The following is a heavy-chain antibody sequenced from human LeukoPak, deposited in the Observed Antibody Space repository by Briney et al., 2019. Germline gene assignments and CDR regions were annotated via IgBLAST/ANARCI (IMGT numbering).Heavy chain of an antibody. V-gene: IGHV4-39*07. CDR3: ARGFATVTSPLGY. J-gene: IGHJ4*02. D-gene: IGHD4-17*01. CDR1: GGSISSNNYY. CDR2: IYYSGGT. Sequence: PSETLSLTCTVSGGSISSNNYYWGWIRQPPGKGLEWIGSIYYSGGTYYNPSLKSRVTISVDTSKNQFSLKLSSVTAADTAMYYCARGFATVTSPLGYWGQGTLVTVSS.